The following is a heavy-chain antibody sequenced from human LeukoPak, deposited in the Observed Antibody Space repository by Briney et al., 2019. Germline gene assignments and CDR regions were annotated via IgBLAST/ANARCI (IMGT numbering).Heavy chain of an antibody. V-gene: IGHV4-59*01. CDR3: ARGEDLWASDI. Sequence: SQTLSLTCTVSGDSISRYYWSWIRQPPGKGLEWIGYIYYSGSTNYNSSLKSRVTISVDTSKNQFSLKLSSVTAADTAVYYCARGEDLWASDIWGQGTMVTVSS. CDR1: GDSISRYY. D-gene: IGHD3-16*01. J-gene: IGHJ3*02. CDR2: IYYSGST.